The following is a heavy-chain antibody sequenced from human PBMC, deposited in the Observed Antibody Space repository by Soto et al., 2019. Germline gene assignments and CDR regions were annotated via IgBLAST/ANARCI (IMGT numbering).Heavy chain of an antibody. V-gene: IGHV1-69*13. D-gene: IGHD3-22*01. J-gene: IGHJ3*02. CDR1: GGTFSSYA. CDR3: ARGDYYDSSGCPSDAFDI. CDR2: IIPIFGTA. Sequence: SVKVSCKASGGTFSSYAISWVRQAPGQGLEWMGGIIPIFGTANYAQKFQGRVTITADESTSTAYMELSSLRSEDPAVYYCARGDYYDSSGCPSDAFDIWGQGTMVTVSS.